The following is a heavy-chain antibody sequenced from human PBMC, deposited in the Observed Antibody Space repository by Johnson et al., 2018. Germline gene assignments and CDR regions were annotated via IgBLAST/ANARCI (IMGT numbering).Heavy chain of an antibody. V-gene: IGHV3-23*04. CDR1: GFTFSNYA. CDR2: IRPSGGHT. J-gene: IGHJ6*02. Sequence: EVQLVESGGGLVQPGGSLRLSCAASGFTFSNYAMSWVRQAPGKGLEWVSAIRPSGGHTFYADSVKGRFTISRDNSKNPLYLQMNSLRAEDTAVYYCASEGNWNYVYGLDVWGQGTTVTVSS. CDR3: ASEGNWNYVYGLDV. D-gene: IGHD1-20*01.